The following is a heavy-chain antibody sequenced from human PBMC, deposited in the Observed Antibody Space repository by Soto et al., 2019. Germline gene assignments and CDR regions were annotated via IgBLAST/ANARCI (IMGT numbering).Heavy chain of an antibody. Sequence: GRSLRLSCVASGFTFNKYALAWVRQAPGKGLDWVSAISGSGASTYDAESVKGRFTISRDNSNNTLYLQITSLRAEDTAVYYCAKTAGVITVITSFDPWGQGPPVTVSS. CDR1: GFTFNKYA. D-gene: IGHD3-16*01. CDR2: ISGSGAST. CDR3: AKTAGVITVITSFDP. V-gene: IGHV3-23*01. J-gene: IGHJ5*02.